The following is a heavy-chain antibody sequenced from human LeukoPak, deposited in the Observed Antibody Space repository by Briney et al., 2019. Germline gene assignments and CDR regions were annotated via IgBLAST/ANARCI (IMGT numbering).Heavy chain of an antibody. Sequence: GGSLRLSCETSGFTFSTFGMSWVRQAPGKGLEWVSYIRSSGSTIYYADSVKGRFIISRDNAKNSLYLQMNSLRAEDTAVYYCARDFGRWYFDYWGQGTLVTVSS. CDR1: GFTFSTFG. D-gene: IGHD4-23*01. J-gene: IGHJ4*02. CDR3: ARDFGRWYFDY. V-gene: IGHV3-48*04. CDR2: IRSSGSTI.